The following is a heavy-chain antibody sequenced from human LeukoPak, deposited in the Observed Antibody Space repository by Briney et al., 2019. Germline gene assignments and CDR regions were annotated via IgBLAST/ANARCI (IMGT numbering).Heavy chain of an antibody. D-gene: IGHD3-22*01. CDR2: IYYSGST. J-gene: IGHJ4*02. V-gene: IGHV4-59*01. Sequence: PSETLSLTCTVSGGSISSYYWSWIRQPPGKGLEWIGYIYYSGSTNYNPSLKSRVTISVDTSKNQFSLKLSSVTAADTAVYYCARGTYYYDSRFDYWGQGTLVTVSS. CDR1: GGSISSYY. CDR3: ARGTYYYDSRFDY.